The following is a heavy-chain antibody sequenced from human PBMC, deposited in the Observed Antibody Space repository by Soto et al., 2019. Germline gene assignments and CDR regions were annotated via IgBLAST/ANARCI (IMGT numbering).Heavy chain of an antibody. CDR2: VYHTGRT. V-gene: IGHV4-61*01. CDR3: ARDFAYFDS. D-gene: IGHD3-3*01. J-gene: IGHJ4*02. CDR1: GGSFKSGSYS. Sequence: QVQLQESGPGLVKPSETLSLTCTVPGGSFKSGSYSWSWIRQPPGKGLEWIGYVYHTGRTSYNPSLKSRVSISMETSKNQFSLNLDSVTAADTAVYFCARDFAYFDSWGQGTLVTVSS.